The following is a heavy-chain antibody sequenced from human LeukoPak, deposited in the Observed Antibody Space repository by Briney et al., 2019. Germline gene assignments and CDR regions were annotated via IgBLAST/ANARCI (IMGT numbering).Heavy chain of an antibody. Sequence: APAKVSCKASGYTFTSYAMNWVRQAPGQGLEWMGWINTNTGNPTYAQGFTGRFVFSLDTSVSTAYLQIGSLKASDTAMYYCAIRYSGSYNDYWGQGTLVTVSS. CDR2: INTNTGNP. D-gene: IGHD1-26*01. CDR3: AIRYSGSYNDY. J-gene: IGHJ4*02. V-gene: IGHV7-4-1*01. CDR1: GYTFTSYA.